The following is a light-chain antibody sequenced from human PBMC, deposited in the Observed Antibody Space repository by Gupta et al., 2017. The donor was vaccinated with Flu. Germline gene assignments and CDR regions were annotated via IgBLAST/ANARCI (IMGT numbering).Light chain of an antibody. J-gene: IGLJ2*01. CDR2: DVS. V-gene: IGLV2-11*03. CDR3: CSFAGSNTLI. CDR1: NSDVGGYNY. Sequence: SVTISCTGTNSDVGGYNYVSWYQQHPGKAPKLMIYDVSKRPSGVPDRFSGSKSGNTASLTISGLQTEDEAEYYCCSFAGSNTLIFGGGTEVTVL.